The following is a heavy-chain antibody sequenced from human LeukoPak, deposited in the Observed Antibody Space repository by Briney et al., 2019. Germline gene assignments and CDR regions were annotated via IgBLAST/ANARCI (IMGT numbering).Heavy chain of an antibody. CDR3: AREIFDGDYNYYYGMDV. Sequence: GGSLRLSCAASGYTFSHYAIHWVRQAPGKGLEWVAVISYDGSTKYYADSVKARFTISRDNPKNTLYLQMNSLRPDDTAVYYCAREIFDGDYNYYYGMDVWGQGTTVTVSS. CDR1: GYTFSHYA. V-gene: IGHV3-30-3*01. D-gene: IGHD4-17*01. J-gene: IGHJ6*02. CDR2: ISYDGSTK.